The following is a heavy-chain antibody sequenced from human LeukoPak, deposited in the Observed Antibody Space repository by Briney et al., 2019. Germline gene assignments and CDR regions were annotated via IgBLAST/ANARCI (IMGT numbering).Heavy chain of an antibody. D-gene: IGHD2-2*02. Sequence: ASVKVSCKASGYTVTSYDINWVRQATGQGLEWMGWMNPNNGKTAYAQKFQGRVTMTRNTSISTAYMELSSLRSEDTAVYYCAREWRYCSSTSCYRVPGGYYGMDVWGQGTTVTVSS. J-gene: IGHJ6*02. CDR2: MNPNNGKT. CDR1: GYTVTSYD. CDR3: AREWRYCSSTSCYRVPGGYYGMDV. V-gene: IGHV1-8*01.